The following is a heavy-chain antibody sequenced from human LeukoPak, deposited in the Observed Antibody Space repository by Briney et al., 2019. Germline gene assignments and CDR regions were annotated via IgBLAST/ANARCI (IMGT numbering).Heavy chain of an antibody. D-gene: IGHD1-1*01. V-gene: IGHV3-72*01. CDR1: GFTFSDHH. CDR3: AKGYWNPAY. CDR2: SRNKARSYTT. J-gene: IGHJ4*02. Sequence: GGSLRLSCAASGFTFSDHHMDWVRQAPGKGLEWVGRSRNKARSYTTEYAASVKGRFTISRDESKNSLYLQMNSLKTEDTAVYYCAKGYWNPAYWGQGTLVTVSS.